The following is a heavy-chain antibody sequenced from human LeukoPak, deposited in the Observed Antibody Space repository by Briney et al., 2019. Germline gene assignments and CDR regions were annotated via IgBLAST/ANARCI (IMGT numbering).Heavy chain of an antibody. CDR2: INPSGGST. J-gene: IGHJ4*02. CDR1: GYTFTSYY. Sequence: GASVKVSCKASGYTFTSYYIHWVRQAPGQGLEWMGIINPSGGSTSYAQKFQGRVTMTRDTSTSTVYMELSSLRSEDTAVYYCARRWYVGYFDYWGQGTLVTVSS. CDR3: ARRWYVGYFDY. V-gene: IGHV1-46*01. D-gene: IGHD4-23*01.